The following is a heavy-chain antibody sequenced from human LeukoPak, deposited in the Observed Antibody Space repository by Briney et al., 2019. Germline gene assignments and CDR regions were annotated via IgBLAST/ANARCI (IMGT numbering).Heavy chain of an antibody. Sequence: RASVKVSCKASGYTFTGYYMHWVRQAPGQGLEWMGWINPNSGGTNYAQKFQGRVTMTEDTSTDTAYMELSSLRSEDTAVYYCATDGGGGENYWGQGTLVTVSS. D-gene: IGHD3-16*01. CDR1: GYTFTGYY. V-gene: IGHV1-2*02. CDR3: ATDGGGGENY. J-gene: IGHJ4*02. CDR2: INPNSGGT.